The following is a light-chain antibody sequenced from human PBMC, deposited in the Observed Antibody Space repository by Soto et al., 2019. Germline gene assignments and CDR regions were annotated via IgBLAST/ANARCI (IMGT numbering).Light chain of an antibody. V-gene: IGKV1-5*03. CDR2: KEY. J-gene: IGKJ5*01. CDR1: QSISSW. Sequence: IQMTQFPSTLSAYVGDTGSITCRASQSISSWLAWYQQKPGKANKLMIYKEYTLETGVNSRFSGSGSGTEFTLSIRSMQPDDFGTYYCKEYNAYSMTLGQGTRVEIK. CDR3: KEYNAYSMT.